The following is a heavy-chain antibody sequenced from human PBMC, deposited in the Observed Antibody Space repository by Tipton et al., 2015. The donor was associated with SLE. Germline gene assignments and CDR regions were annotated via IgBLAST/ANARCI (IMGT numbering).Heavy chain of an antibody. V-gene: IGHV4-59*02. J-gene: IGHJ5*02. Sequence: TLSLTCSVSGHSVTIYSWSWIRQTPLKGLEWIGYVSNTGGTNYNPSLNSRVTISLDTSRTQFSLKLSSVTAADTAVYYCARDGRGYCDNSGCSEYHWFDPWGQGTLVTVSS. CDR2: VSNTGGT. D-gene: IGHD2-15*01. CDR1: GHSVTIYS. CDR3: ARDGRGYCDNSGCSEYHWFDP.